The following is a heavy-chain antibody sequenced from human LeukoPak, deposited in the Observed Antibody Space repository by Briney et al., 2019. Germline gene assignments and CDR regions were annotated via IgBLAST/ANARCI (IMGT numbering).Heavy chain of an antibody. D-gene: IGHD1-26*01. J-gene: IGHJ5*02. Sequence: PGGSLRLSCAASEFTFSSYSMNWVRQAPGKGLEWVSSISSSSSYIYYADSVKGRFTISRDNAKNSLYLQMNSLRAEDTAVYYCARGAAREWELRGWFDPWGQGTLVTVSS. CDR1: EFTFSSYS. CDR2: ISSSSSYI. V-gene: IGHV3-21*01. CDR3: ARGAAREWELRGWFDP.